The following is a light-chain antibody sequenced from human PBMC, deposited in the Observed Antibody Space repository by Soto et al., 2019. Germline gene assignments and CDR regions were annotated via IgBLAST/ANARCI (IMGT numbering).Light chain of an antibody. V-gene: IGKV3-11*01. Sequence: EIVLTQSPATLSWSPGEKPTLSCRPSQSVSSYLAWYQQKPGQAPRLLIYDASNRATGIPARFSGSGSGTDFTLTISSLEPEDFAVYYCQQRSNWPRLTFGGGTKVEIK. CDR3: QQRSNWPRLT. CDR1: QSVSSY. CDR2: DAS. J-gene: IGKJ4*01.